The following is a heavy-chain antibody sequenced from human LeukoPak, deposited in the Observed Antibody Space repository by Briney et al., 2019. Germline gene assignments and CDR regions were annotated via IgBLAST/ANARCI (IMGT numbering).Heavy chain of an antibody. CDR2: ISYDGSNK. Sequence: GRSQRLSCAASGFTFSNNDMSWVRQAPGNGLEWVAVISYDGSNKYYADSVKGRFTISRDNSKNTLYLQMNSLRAEDTAVYYCARDSGDPEYYGSVSRHYYYGIDIWGQGTTVTVSS. D-gene: IGHD3-10*01. CDR3: ARDSGDPEYYGSVSRHYYYGIDI. J-gene: IGHJ6*02. V-gene: IGHV3-30*03. CDR1: GFTFSNND.